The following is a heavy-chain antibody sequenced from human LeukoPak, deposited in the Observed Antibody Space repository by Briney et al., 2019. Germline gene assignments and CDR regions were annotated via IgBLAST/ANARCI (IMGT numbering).Heavy chain of an antibody. CDR1: GGSISSGGYS. D-gene: IGHD3-22*01. CDR2: IYHSGST. J-gene: IGHJ5*02. Sequence: SETLSLTCAVSGGSISSGGYSWSWIRQPPGKGLEWIGYIYHSGSTYYNPSLKSRVTISVDRYKNQFSLKLSSVTAADPALYYWARFGPDSSGLNWFDPWGQGTLVTVSS. V-gene: IGHV4-30-2*01. CDR3: ARFGPDSSGLNWFDP.